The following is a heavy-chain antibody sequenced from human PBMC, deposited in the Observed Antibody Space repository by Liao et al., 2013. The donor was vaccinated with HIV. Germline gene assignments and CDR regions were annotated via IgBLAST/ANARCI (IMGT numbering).Heavy chain of an antibody. J-gene: IGHJ4*02. CDR3: AREVID. V-gene: IGHV4-34*01. CDR2: IYYIGST. Sequence: QVQLQQWGAGLLKPSETLSLTCAVYGGSFSGYYWSWIRQPPGKGLEWIGSIYYIGSTYYNPSLKSRVTISVDTSKNQFSLKLSSVTAADTAVYYCAREVIDWGQGILVTVSS. CDR1: GGSFSGYY. D-gene: IGHD2-21*01.